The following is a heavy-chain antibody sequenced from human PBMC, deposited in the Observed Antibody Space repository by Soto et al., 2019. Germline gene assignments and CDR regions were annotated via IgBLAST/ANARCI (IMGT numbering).Heavy chain of an antibody. CDR3: AGEGDPYGSGSYYHFFGMDV. J-gene: IGHJ6*02. CDR1: GGTFSSYA. V-gene: IGHV1-69*13. D-gene: IGHD3-10*01. Sequence: SVNVSCKSSGGTFSSYAISWVRQAPGQGLEWMGGIIPIFGTANYARKFQGRVTITADESTSTAYMELSSLRSEDTAVYYCAGEGDPYGSGSYYHFFGMDVWGQGTTVTVSS. CDR2: IIPIFGTA.